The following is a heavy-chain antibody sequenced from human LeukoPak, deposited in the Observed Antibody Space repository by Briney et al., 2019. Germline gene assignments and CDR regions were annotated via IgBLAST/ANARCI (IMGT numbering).Heavy chain of an antibody. D-gene: IGHD3-22*01. CDR1: GGSISTSSYY. V-gene: IGHV4-39*07. J-gene: IGHJ3*02. CDR3: ARGPYSYDSSGAFDI. Sequence: PSETLSLTYTVSGGSISTSSYYWGWIRQPPGKGLEWIGSISYSGSTYYNPSLKSRVTISVDTSKNQFSLKLSSVTAADTAVYFCARGPYSYDSSGAFDIWGQGTMVTVSS. CDR2: ISYSGST.